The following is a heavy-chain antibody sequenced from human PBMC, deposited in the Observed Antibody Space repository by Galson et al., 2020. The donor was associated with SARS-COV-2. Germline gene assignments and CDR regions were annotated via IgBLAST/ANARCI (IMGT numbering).Heavy chain of an antibody. CDR1: GFSVSNKY. V-gene: IGHV3-53*05. D-gene: IGHD2-21*01. CDR3: VRDDGIAPYDY. J-gene: IGHJ4*02. Sequence: GESLKISCAAFGFSVSNKYMSWVRQAPGKGLEWVSVIYNIGTTNYADSVWGRFTISRDTSKNMVNLQMNSLRAEDTAVYYCVRDDGIAPYDYWGQGTLVTVSS. CDR2: IYNIGTT.